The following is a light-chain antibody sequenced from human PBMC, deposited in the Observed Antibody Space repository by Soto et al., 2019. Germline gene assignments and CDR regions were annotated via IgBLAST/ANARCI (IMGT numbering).Light chain of an antibody. J-gene: IGKJ1*01. CDR3: QQYNTYSTWT. V-gene: IGKV1-5*03. CDR1: QSISSW. Sequence: IQMTQSPSTLSASVGDRVTITCRTSQSISSWLAWYQQKPGKAPKLLIYKASSLESGVPSRFRCSGSGTEFTLTISILQPDDFATYYCQQYNTYSTWTFGQGTKVEIK. CDR2: KAS.